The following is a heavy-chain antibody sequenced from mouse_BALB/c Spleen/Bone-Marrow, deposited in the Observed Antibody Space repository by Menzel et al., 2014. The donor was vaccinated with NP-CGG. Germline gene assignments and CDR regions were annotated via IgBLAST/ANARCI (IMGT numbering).Heavy chain of an antibody. J-gene: IGHJ2*01. Sequence: QVTLKESGAELVRPGTSVKVSCKASGYAFTYYLIEWIKQRPGQGLEWIGVINPGSGVTNYNGKFKGKATLTADKSSSTAYMQLSSLTSDDSAVYFCARRDYRCDVGPFDYWGQGTTLTVSS. D-gene: IGHD2-14*01. CDR3: ARRDYRCDVGPFDY. V-gene: IGHV1-54*01. CDR2: INPGSGVT. CDR1: GYAFTYYL.